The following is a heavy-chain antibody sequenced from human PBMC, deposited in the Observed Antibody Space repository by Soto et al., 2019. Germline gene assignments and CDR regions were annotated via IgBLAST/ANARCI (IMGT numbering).Heavy chain of an antibody. CDR3: AKNPPKSGWYEYFDY. D-gene: IGHD6-19*01. CDR2: ISGSGRDT. CDR1: GFTFSRSA. J-gene: IGHJ4*02. Sequence: EVQLLESGGGLVQPGGSLRLSCAASGFTFSRSAMGWVRQAPGKGLEWVSSISGSGRDTYYPDAVRGRFTVSRDNSKSTLYLQMNSLSAEDTALYYCAKNPPKSGWYEYFDYWGQGTLVTVSS. V-gene: IGHV3-23*01.